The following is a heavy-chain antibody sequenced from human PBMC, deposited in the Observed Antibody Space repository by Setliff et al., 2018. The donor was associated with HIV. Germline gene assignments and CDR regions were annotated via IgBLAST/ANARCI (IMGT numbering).Heavy chain of an antibody. CDR2: IYPGDSDT. J-gene: IGHJ5*02. CDR1: GYSFTSYW. Sequence: PGESLKISCKGSGYSFTSYWIGWVRQMPGKGLEWMGIIYPGDSDTRYSPSFQGQVTISADKSISTAYLQWSSLKASDTAMYYCARAPNSPYCSNFWYADHWGQGTLVTVSS. D-gene: IGHD2-2*01. V-gene: IGHV5-51*01. CDR3: ARAPNSPYCSNFWYADH.